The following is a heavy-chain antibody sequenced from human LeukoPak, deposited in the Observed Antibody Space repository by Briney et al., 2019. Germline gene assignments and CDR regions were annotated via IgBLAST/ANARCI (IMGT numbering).Heavy chain of an antibody. CDR3: ARVLYSSSWYLFDY. V-gene: IGHV3-74*01. CDR1: GFTFSNYW. CDR2: INSDGSST. D-gene: IGHD6-13*01. Sequence: GGSLRLSCAASGFTFSNYWMHWVRQAPGKGLVWVSRINSDGSSTSYADSVKGRFTISRDNAKNTLYLQMNSLRAEDTAVYYCARVLYSSSWYLFDYWGQGTLVTVSS. J-gene: IGHJ4*02.